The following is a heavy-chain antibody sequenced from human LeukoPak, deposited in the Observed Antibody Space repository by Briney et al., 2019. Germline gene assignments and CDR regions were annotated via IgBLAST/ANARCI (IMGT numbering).Heavy chain of an antibody. V-gene: IGHV3-20*04. Sequence: GGSLRLSCAASGFTFDDYGMSWGRQAPGKGLEWVSGINWDGGRTGYADAVKGRFTISRDNAKNSLYLQMNSLRAEGTALYYCARGSGTFGGVNYYMDVWGKGTTVTVSS. CDR1: GFTFDDYG. J-gene: IGHJ6*03. D-gene: IGHD3-16*01. CDR2: INWDGGRT. CDR3: ARGSGTFGGVNYYMDV.